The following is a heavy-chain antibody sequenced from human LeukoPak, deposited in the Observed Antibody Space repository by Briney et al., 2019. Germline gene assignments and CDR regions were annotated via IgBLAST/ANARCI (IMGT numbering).Heavy chain of an antibody. CDR2: IRYDGTDK. CDR3: AKGLDWSVDY. D-gene: IGHD3/OR15-3a*01. CDR1: GFTFSSCG. J-gene: IGHJ4*02. Sequence: GGSLRLSCAASGFTFSSCGMHWVRQAPGKGLEWVAFIRYDGTDKNYADSVKGRFTISRDNSKNTMYLQMNSLRGEDTAVYYCAKGLDWSVDYWGQGTLVTVSS. V-gene: IGHV3-30*02.